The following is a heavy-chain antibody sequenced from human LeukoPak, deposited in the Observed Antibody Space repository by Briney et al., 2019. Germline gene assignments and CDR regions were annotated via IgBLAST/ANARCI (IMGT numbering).Heavy chain of an antibody. V-gene: IGHV4-59*01. D-gene: IGHD2-2*01. Sequence: PSETLSLTCTVSGGSISSYYWNWIRQPPGKGLEWIGYIYYSGSTNYNPSLKSRVTISVDTSKNQFSLKLTSVTAADTAVYYCARERCSVTSCYGGNWFDPWGQGTLVTVSS. CDR1: GGSISSYY. CDR3: ARERCSVTSCYGGNWFDP. CDR2: IYYSGST. J-gene: IGHJ5*02.